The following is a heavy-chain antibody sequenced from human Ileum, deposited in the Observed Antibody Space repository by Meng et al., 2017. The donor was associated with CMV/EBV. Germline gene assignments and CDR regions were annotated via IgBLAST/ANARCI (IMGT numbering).Heavy chain of an antibody. CDR1: GFSLSTDGGA. J-gene: IGHJ5*02. CDR3: VRRPGYFDSYGPT. V-gene: IGHV2-5*01. D-gene: IGHD3-9*01. Sequence: FSGFSLSTDGGAVAWICQPPGKALEWLALIYWNDDKRYSPSLKSRLTITKDTSKSQLVLTMTNMDPVDTATYYCVRRPGYFDSYGPTWGQGTLVTVSS. CDR2: IYWNDDK.